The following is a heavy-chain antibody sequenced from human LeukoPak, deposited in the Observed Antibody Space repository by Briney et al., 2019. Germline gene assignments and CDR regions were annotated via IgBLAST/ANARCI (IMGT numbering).Heavy chain of an antibody. CDR1: GGSISSGDYY. CDR2: IYYSGST. J-gene: IGHJ4*02. Sequence: PPQTLSHTRTVSGGSISSGDYYWSWIRQPPGKGLEWIGYIYYSGSTYYNPSLKSRVTISVDTSKNQFSLKLSSVTAADTAVYYCARASNGDYAAGDDIFDYWGQGTLVTVSS. D-gene: IGHD4-17*01. CDR3: ARASNGDYAAGDDIFDY. V-gene: IGHV4-30-4*01.